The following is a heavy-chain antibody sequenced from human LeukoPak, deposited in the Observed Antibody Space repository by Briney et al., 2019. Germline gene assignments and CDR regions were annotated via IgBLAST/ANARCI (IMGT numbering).Heavy chain of an antibody. D-gene: IGHD4-23*01. Sequence: SVKVSCKASRGTFSSYALSWVRQAPGHGGEWMGGIIPIFCTANYAQRLQGRVTITAHQSPSTAYMELSSVRSEDTAVYYCARNGLEVVTHWFDPWGQGTLVSVSS. CDR2: IIPIFCTA. CDR3: ARNGLEVVTHWFDP. V-gene: IGHV1-69*01. CDR1: RGTFSSYA. J-gene: IGHJ5*02.